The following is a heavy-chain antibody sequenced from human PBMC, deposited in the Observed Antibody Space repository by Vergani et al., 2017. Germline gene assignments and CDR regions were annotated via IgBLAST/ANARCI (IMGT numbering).Heavy chain of an antibody. J-gene: IGHJ6*02. CDR3: AKNPGISTTRHYYAMDV. V-gene: IGHV3-11*04. CDR2: ISPGASTV. Sequence: LEESGGGSVKPGGSLRLSCAASGFKFSDHYMSWIRQAPGKGLEWVSHISPGASTVSYTDSVTGRFTVSRDNDNNSLTLDMTTLRVDDTADYYCAKNPGISTTRHYYAMDVWGQGTTVTVSS. CDR1: GFKFSDHY. D-gene: IGHD6-13*01.